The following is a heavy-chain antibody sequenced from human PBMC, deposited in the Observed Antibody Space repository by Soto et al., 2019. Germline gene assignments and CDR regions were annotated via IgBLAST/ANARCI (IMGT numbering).Heavy chain of an antibody. CDR1: GFIFSDSV. CDR3: ARGGSNNCRFDP. J-gene: IGHJ5*02. D-gene: IGHD1-1*01. Sequence: EVQLVESGGGLVQPGNSLQLSCAASGFIFSDSVIHWVRQAPGKGLEWVGRIRRKVNSYATAYTASVNCRFAIARDDSRDTSYLQMNSLQVEDTALYYCARGGSNNCRFDPWGQGTLFIVSS. CDR2: IRRKVNSYAT. V-gene: IGHV3-73*01.